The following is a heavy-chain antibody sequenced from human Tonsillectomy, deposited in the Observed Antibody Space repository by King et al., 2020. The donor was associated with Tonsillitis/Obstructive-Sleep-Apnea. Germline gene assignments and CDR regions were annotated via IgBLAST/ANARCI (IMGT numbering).Heavy chain of an antibody. Sequence: VQLVESGSELKKPGASVKVSCKASGYTFTSYAMNWVRQAPGQGLEWMGWINTNTGNPTYAQGFTGRFVFSLDTSVSTAYLQISSLKAEDTAVYYCARGVGYCTNAVCYNYYYYYMDVWGKGTTVTVSS. J-gene: IGHJ6*03. CDR1: GYTFTSYA. CDR3: ARGVGYCTNAVCYNYYYYYMDV. D-gene: IGHD2-8*01. CDR2: INTNTGNP. V-gene: IGHV7-4-1*02.